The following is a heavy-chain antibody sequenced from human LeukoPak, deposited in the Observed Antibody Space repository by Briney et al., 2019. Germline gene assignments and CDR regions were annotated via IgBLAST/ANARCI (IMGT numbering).Heavy chain of an antibody. CDR2: ISYDGSNK. D-gene: IGHD1-26*01. CDR1: GFTFSSYG. V-gene: IGHV3-30*18. CDR3: AKDAIFSGSYFFDY. Sequence: GGSLRLSCAASGFTFSSYGMHWVRQAPGKGLEWVAVISYDGSNKYYADSVKGRFTISRDNSKNTLYLQMNSLGAEDTAVYYCAKDAIFSGSYFFDYWGQGTLVTVSS. J-gene: IGHJ4*02.